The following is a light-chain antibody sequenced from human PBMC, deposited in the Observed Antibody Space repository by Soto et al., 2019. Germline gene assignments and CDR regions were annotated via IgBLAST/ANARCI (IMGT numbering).Light chain of an antibody. CDR3: QQYATSPLT. V-gene: IGKV3-20*01. Sequence: DIVLTQSPGTLSLSPGDRAALSCGASQSLSNNFLAWYQQKPGQAPRLLISGASSRATGIPDRFSGSGSGTDGTLTITRVEPEEGAVDYGQQYATSPLTGGGGNKVDIK. J-gene: IGKJ4*01. CDR1: QSLSNNF. CDR2: GAS.